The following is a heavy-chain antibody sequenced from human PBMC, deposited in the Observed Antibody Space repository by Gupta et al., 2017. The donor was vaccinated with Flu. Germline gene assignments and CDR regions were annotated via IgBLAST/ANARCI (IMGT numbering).Heavy chain of an antibody. Sequence: QVQLVESGGGVVQPGRSLRLSCAASGFTFSSYGMHWVRQAPGKGLEWVAVIWYDGSNKYYADSVKGRFTISRDNSKNTLYLQMNSLRAEDTAVYYCARGRKLVGATSAFDYWGQGTLVTVSS. CDR1: GFTFSSYG. J-gene: IGHJ4*02. CDR2: IWYDGSNK. D-gene: IGHD1-26*01. CDR3: ARGRKLVGATSAFDY. V-gene: IGHV3-33*01.